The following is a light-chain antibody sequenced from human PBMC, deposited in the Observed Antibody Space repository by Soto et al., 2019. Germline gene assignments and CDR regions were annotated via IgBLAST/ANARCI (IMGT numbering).Light chain of an antibody. CDR2: DAS. V-gene: IGKV3-11*01. Sequence: IILTQSPDTLSLSPGERATLSCLASQSVSNYFVWYQQKPGQAPRLLIYDASKRATGIPARFSGSGSGTDFTLTISSLEPEDFAVYYCQQRSIWPWTFGQGTKVDIK. CDR3: QQRSIWPWT. J-gene: IGKJ1*01. CDR1: QSVSNY.